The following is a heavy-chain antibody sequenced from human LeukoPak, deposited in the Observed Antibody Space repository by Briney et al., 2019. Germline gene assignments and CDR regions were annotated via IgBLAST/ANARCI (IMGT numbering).Heavy chain of an antibody. CDR1: GGPFSNYY. CDR3: AKHRRHYDILTGYYAGHFDI. J-gene: IGHJ3*02. D-gene: IGHD3-9*01. CDR2: MSFIGST. Sequence: PSETLSLTCAVYGGPFSNYYWGWIRQPPGKGLEWIGSMSFIGSTYYNPSLKSRVTISVHMSKNHFSLKLSSVTAADTAVYYCAKHRRHYDILTGYYAGHFDIWGQGTMVTVSS. V-gene: IGHV4-39*01.